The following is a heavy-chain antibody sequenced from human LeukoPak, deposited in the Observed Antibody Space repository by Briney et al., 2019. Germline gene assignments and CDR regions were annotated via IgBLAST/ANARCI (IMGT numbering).Heavy chain of an antibody. J-gene: IGHJ3*02. CDR1: GVSISSGGYY. Sequence: KPSQTLSLTCTVSGVSISSGGYYWSWLRQPAGKGLEWIVRIYTSGSTNYNPSLKSLITISVDTSKNQFSLKRSSVTAADTAVYYCARAWTTSGDAFDIWGQGTMVTVSS. CDR3: ARAWTTSGDAFDI. D-gene: IGHD4-17*01. V-gene: IGHV4-61*02. CDR2: IYTSGST.